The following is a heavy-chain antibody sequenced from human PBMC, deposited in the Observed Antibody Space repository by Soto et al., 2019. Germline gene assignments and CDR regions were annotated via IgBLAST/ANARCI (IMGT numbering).Heavy chain of an antibody. CDR2: IYYSGST. CDR1: GGSISSSSYY. V-gene: IGHV4-39*01. CDR3: ARHRRQQLVNPYNWFDP. Sequence: SETLSLTCTVSGGSISSSSYYWGWIRQPPGKGLEWIGSIYYSGSTYYNPSLKSRVTISVDTSKNQFSLKLSSVTAADTAVYYCARHRRQQLVNPYNWFDPWGQGTLVTVSS. D-gene: IGHD6-13*01. J-gene: IGHJ5*02.